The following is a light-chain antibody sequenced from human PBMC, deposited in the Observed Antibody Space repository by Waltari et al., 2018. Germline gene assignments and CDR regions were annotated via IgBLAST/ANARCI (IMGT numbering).Light chain of an antibody. V-gene: IGLV1-44*01. CDR2: SNN. CDR1: SSHIGSTT. Sequence: QSVLTQPPSASGTPGQRVTIPCSGSSSHIGSTTVNWYQQLPGTAPKLLIYSNNQRPSGVPDRFSGSKAGTSASLAISGLQSEDEADYYCAAWDDSLNGLVFGGGTKLTVL. CDR3: AAWDDSLNGLV. J-gene: IGLJ3*02.